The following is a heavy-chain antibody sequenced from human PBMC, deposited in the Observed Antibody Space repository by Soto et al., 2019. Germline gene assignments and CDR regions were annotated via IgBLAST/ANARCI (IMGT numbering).Heavy chain of an antibody. Sequence: ASVKVSCKASGYTFTSYAMHWVRQAPGQRLEWMGWINAGNGNTKYSQKFQGRVTITRDTSASTAYMELSSLRSEDTAVYYCARGSDSSSWYFAFDIWGQGTMVTVSS. CDR1: GYTFTSYA. J-gene: IGHJ3*02. V-gene: IGHV1-3*01. CDR2: INAGNGNT. D-gene: IGHD6-13*01. CDR3: ARGSDSSSWYFAFDI.